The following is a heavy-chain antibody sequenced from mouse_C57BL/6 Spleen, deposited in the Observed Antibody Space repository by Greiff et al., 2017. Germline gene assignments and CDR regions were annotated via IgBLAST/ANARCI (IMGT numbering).Heavy chain of an antibody. CDR3: WGDLLLRSWFAY. Sequence: DAGGGLVQPKGSLKLSCAASGFSFNTYAMNWVRQAPGKGLEWVARIRSKSNNYATYYADSVKYRFTISRDDSESMLYLQMNNLKTEDTAMYYCWGDLLLRSWFAYWGQGTLVTVSA. J-gene: IGHJ3*01. V-gene: IGHV10-1*01. D-gene: IGHD1-1*01. CDR1: GFSFNTYA. CDR2: IRSKSNNYAT.